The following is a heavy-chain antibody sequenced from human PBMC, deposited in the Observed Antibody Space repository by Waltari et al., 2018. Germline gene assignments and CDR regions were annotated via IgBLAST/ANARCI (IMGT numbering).Heavy chain of an antibody. CDR3: AREWLLLHYMDV. CDR1: GGSFSGYY. Sequence: QVQLQQWGAGLLKPSETLSLTCAVYGGSFSGYYWSWIRQPPGKGLEWIGEINHSGSTNYNPSRKSRVTISVDTSKNQFSLKLSSVTAADTAVYYCAREWLLLHYMDVWGKGTTVTVSS. V-gene: IGHV4-34*01. J-gene: IGHJ6*03. CDR2: INHSGST. D-gene: IGHD3-22*01.